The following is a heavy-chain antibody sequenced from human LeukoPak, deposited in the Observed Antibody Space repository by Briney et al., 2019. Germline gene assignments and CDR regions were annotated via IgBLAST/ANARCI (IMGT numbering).Heavy chain of an antibody. CDR1: GFTFADYA. V-gene: IGHV3-49*04. CDR2: IRSKTYAGTA. D-gene: IGHD4-17*01. J-gene: IGHJ4*02. CDR3: TRHITVTTGEFDY. Sequence: GGSLRLSCTTSGFTFADYAVSWVRQAPGKGLEWVGFIRSKTYAGTAEYAASVKGRFSVSRDDSKSTAYLQMNSLKSEDTALYYCTRHITVTTGEFDYWGQGTPVTVSS.